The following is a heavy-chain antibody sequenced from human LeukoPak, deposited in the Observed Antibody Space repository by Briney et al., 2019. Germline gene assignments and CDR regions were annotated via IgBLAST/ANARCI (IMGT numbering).Heavy chain of an antibody. Sequence: SETLSLTCSVSGGSISSDSYYWSWIRQPAGRGLEWIGRFSTSGSTSYNPSLTSRATISIDTSKNQFSLKLNSVTAADTAVYYCARDDQWLAYAFDIWGQGTMVTVSS. V-gene: IGHV4-61*02. CDR3: ARDDQWLAYAFDI. CDR1: GGSISSDSYY. J-gene: IGHJ3*02. D-gene: IGHD6-19*01. CDR2: FSTSGST.